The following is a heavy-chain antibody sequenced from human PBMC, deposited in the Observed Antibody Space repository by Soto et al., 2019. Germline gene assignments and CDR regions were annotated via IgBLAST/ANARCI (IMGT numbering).Heavy chain of an antibody. CDR3: ARGFDGDDLPSFDY. CDR1: GGSFSGYY. D-gene: IGHD3-16*01. J-gene: IGHJ4*02. V-gene: IGHV4-34*01. Sequence: SETLSLTCAVYGGSFSGYYWSWIRQPPGKGLEWIGEINHSGSTNYNPSLKSRVTISVDTSKNQFSLKLSSVTAADTAVYYCARGFDGDDLPSFDYWGQGTLVTVSS. CDR2: INHSGST.